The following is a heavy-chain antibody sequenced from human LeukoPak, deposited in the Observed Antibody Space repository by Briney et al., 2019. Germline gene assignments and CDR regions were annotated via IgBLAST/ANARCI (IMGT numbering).Heavy chain of an antibody. Sequence: PGGSLRLSCVASGFTFSTYGMSWVRQAPGKGLEWVSAISGSGGSTYYADSVKGRFTISRDNAKNSLYLQMNSLRAEDTAVYYCARGWQNYMDVWGKGTTVTVSS. D-gene: IGHD5-24*01. J-gene: IGHJ6*03. CDR2: ISGSGGST. V-gene: IGHV3-23*01. CDR1: GFTFSTYG. CDR3: ARGWQNYMDV.